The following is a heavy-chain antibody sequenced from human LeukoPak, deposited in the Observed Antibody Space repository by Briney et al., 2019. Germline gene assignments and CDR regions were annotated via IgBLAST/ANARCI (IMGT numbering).Heavy chain of an antibody. Sequence: GGTLRLSCAASGFTFSSFGMSWVRQAPGKGLEWVSAISSTGGTAYYADSVKGRFTISRDNSKNTLYLEMNSLRAENTAVYYCAKSSRGIMVRVLDYWGQGTLVTVSS. CDR3: AKSSRGIMVRVLDY. D-gene: IGHD3-10*01. J-gene: IGHJ4*02. CDR2: ISSTGGTA. V-gene: IGHV3-23*01. CDR1: GFTFSSFG.